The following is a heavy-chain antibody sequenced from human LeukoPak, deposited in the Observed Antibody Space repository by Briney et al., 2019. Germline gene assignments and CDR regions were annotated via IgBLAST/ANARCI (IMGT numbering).Heavy chain of an antibody. CDR2: ISYDGSNK. CDR1: GFTFSSYA. V-gene: IGHV3-30*04. J-gene: IGHJ4*02. CDR3: VRDPNWGNDH. Sequence: GGSLRLSCAASGFTFSSYAMHWVRQAPGKGLEWVAVISYDGSNKYYADSVKGRFTISRDNAKNMLYLQMNSLRAEDTAVYYCVRDPNWGNDHWGQGILVTVSS. D-gene: IGHD7-27*01.